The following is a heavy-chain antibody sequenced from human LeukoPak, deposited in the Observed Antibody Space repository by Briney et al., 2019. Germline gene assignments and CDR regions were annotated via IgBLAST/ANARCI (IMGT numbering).Heavy chain of an antibody. CDR3: ARGTDDYGDFYDAFHI. D-gene: IGHD4-17*01. Sequence: PGGSLRLSCAASGFTFSSYWMHWVRQAPGKGLVWVSRINSDGSSTSYADSVKARFTISRDNAKNTLYLQMNRLRAEDTAVYYCARGTDDYGDFYDAFHIWGQGTMVAVSS. CDR1: GFTFSSYW. V-gene: IGHV3-74*01. CDR2: INSDGSST. J-gene: IGHJ3*02.